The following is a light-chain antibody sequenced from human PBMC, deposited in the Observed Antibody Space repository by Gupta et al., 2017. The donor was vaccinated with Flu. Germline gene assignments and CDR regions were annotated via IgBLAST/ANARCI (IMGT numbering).Light chain of an antibody. CDR2: GAS. Sequence: EIVMTQSPDTLSVSPGDRATLSCRASQSISSNLAWYQHKPGLAPRLLIYGASTRATGIADRFSGSGSGTEFTLTISSLESEDFAVYYCQQYDDCPPITFGQGTRLEIK. J-gene: IGKJ5*01. V-gene: IGKV3-15*01. CDR1: QSISSN. CDR3: QQYDDCPPIT.